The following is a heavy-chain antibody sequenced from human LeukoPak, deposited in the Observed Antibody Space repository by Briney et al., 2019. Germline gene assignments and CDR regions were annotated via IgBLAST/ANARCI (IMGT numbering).Heavy chain of an antibody. D-gene: IGHD6-13*01. V-gene: IGHV3-23*01. Sequence: GGSLRLSCAASEFTFSSYAMNWVRQAPGKGLEWVSSISGSGDKTYYADSVKGRFTISRDNSKNTLYLQMNSLRDDDTAVYYCVRGVGVSRFNYLDSWGQGTLVIVSS. CDR3: VRGVGVSRFNYLDS. J-gene: IGHJ4*02. CDR2: ISGSGDKT. CDR1: EFTFSSYA.